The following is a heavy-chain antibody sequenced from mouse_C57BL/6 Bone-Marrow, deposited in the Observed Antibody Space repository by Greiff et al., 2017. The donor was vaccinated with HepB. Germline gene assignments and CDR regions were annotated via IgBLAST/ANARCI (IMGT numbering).Heavy chain of an antibody. CDR3: HSLYDYEAY. V-gene: IGHV1-74*01. D-gene: IGHD2-4*01. CDR2: IHPSDSDT. J-gene: IGHJ3*01. Sequence: QVQLKQPGAELVKPGASVKVSCKASGYTFTSYWMHWVKQRPGQGLEWIERIHPSDSDTNYNQKFKGKATLTVDKSSSTAYMQLSSLTSEDSAVYYCHSLYDYEAYWGQGTLVTVSA. CDR1: GYTFTSYW.